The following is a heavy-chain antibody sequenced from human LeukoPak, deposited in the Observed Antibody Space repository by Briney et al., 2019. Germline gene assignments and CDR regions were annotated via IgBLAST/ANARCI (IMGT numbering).Heavy chain of an antibody. CDR1: GGSFSGYY. D-gene: IGHD2-21*02. V-gene: IGHV4-34*01. Sequence: SETLSLTCAVYGGSFSGYYWSWIRQPPGKGLEWIGEINHSGSTNYNPSLKSRVTISVDTSKNQFSLKLSSVTAADTAVYYCARGRSVVTAKDASDIWGQGTMVTVSS. CDR2: INHSGST. CDR3: ARGRSVVTAKDASDI. J-gene: IGHJ3*02.